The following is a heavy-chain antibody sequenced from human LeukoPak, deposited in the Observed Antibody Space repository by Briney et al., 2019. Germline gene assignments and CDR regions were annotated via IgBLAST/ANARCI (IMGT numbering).Heavy chain of an antibody. Sequence: ASVKVSCKASGGTFSSYAISWVRQAPGQGLEWMGGIIPIFGTANYAQKFQGRVTITADESTSTAYMELSSLRSEDTAVYYCARDQDCGGDCYTSAEYFQHWGQGTLVTVSS. CDR3: ARDQDCGGDCYTSAEYFQH. V-gene: IGHV1-69*13. J-gene: IGHJ1*01. D-gene: IGHD2-21*02. CDR1: GGTFSSYA. CDR2: IIPIFGTA.